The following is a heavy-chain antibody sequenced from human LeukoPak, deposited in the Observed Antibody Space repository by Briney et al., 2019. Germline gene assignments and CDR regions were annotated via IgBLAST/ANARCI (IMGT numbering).Heavy chain of an antibody. D-gene: IGHD3-10*01. J-gene: IGHJ5*02. Sequence: ASVKVSCKASGYTFTGYYMHWVRQAPGQGLEWMGWINPNSGGTNYAQKFQGWVTMTRDTSISTAYMELSSLRSEDTAVYYCARRPYYYGSGRIDPWGQGTLVTVSS. CDR3: ARRPYYYGSGRIDP. V-gene: IGHV1-2*04. CDR1: GYTFTGYY. CDR2: INPNSGGT.